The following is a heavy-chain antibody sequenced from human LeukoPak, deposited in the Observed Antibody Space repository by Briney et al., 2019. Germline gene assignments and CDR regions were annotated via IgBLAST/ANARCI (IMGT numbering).Heavy chain of an antibody. Sequence: SETLSLTCTVSGGSISSSSYFWGWIRQPPGKGLEWIGSFFHTGSTYYNPSLKSRVTISVDTSKNQFSLRLSSVTAADTAVYYCARGRREIDYWGQGTLVTVSS. J-gene: IGHJ4*02. CDR1: GGSISSSSYF. D-gene: IGHD1-26*01. CDR2: FFHTGST. V-gene: IGHV4-39*07. CDR3: ARGRREIDY.